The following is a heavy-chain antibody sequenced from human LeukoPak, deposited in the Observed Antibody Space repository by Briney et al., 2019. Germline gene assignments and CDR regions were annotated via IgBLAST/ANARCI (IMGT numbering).Heavy chain of an antibody. Sequence: GGSLRLSCAASGFTFSSYAMSWVRQAPGKGLEWVSAISGSGGSTYYADSVKGRFTISRDNSKNTLYLHMNSLRAEDTAVYYCAKAPQHLVVVIVFDYWGQGTLVTVSS. CDR2: ISGSGGST. CDR3: AKAPQHLVVVIVFDY. J-gene: IGHJ4*02. D-gene: IGHD3-22*01. CDR1: GFTFSSYA. V-gene: IGHV3-23*01.